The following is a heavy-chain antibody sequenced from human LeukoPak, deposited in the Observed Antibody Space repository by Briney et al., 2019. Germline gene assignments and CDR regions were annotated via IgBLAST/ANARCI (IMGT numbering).Heavy chain of an antibody. CDR1: GGTFSSYA. D-gene: IGHD6-6*01. V-gene: IGHV1-69*05. J-gene: IGHJ6*03. Sequence: SVKVSCKASGGTFSSYAISWVRQAPGRGLEWMGGIIPIFGTANYAQKFQGRVTITTDESTSTAYMELSSLRSEDTAVYYCARAVATRIAARPGANYYYMDVWGKGTTVTVSS. CDR3: ARAVATRIAARPGANYYYMDV. CDR2: IIPIFGTA.